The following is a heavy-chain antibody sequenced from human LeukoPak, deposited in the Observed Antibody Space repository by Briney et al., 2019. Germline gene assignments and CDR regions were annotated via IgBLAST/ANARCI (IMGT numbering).Heavy chain of an antibody. V-gene: IGHV3-9*01. CDR1: GFTFDDYA. CDR2: ISWNSGSI. CDR3: ATGTHYDLLPF. Sequence: GRSLRLSCAASGFTFDDYAMHWVPQAPGKGLEGVSGISWNSGSIGYADSVKGRFTISRDNAKKSLYLQMNSLRAEDAALYYCATGTHYDLLPFWGQGTLVTVSS. D-gene: IGHD3-9*01. J-gene: IGHJ4*02.